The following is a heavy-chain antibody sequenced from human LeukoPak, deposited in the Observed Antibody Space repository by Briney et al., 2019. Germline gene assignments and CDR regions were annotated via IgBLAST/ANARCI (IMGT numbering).Heavy chain of an antibody. CDR1: GFTVSSYA. V-gene: IGHV3-23*01. CDR2: INDNGADT. CDR3: AHRDCSGGAAISSITCPSYFHY. D-gene: IGHD2-2*01. J-gene: IGHJ4*02. Sequence: GRSLRLSCAASGFTVSSYAMSWVRQAPGKGLKWVSTINDNGADTYYADSVKGRFTISRDNSYNTVSLQINSLRDEDTGVYYCAHRDCSGGAAISSITCPSYFHYCGQGTLVTVSS.